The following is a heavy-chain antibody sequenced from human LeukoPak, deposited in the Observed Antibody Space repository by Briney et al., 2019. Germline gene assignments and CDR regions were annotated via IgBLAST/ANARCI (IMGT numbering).Heavy chain of an antibody. Sequence: SDTLSLTCSVSGGSISSYYWSWIRQPPGKGLEWIGEINHSGSTNYNPSLKSRVTISVDTSKNQFSLKLSSVTAADTAVYYCAGPGNYYGSGSYPNYYMDVWGKGTTVTVSS. V-gene: IGHV4-34*01. CDR2: INHSGST. CDR1: GGSISSYY. D-gene: IGHD3-10*01. CDR3: AGPGNYYGSGSYPNYYMDV. J-gene: IGHJ6*03.